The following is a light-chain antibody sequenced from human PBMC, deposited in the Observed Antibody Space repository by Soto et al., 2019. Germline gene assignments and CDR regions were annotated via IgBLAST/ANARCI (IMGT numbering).Light chain of an antibody. CDR2: DAS. Sequence: IMLTQSPGTLSLSPGERATLSCRASQSVSYYLAWYQQKPGQAPRLLSYDASSRATGVPDRFSGSGSGTDFTLTISRLKPDDFETYYCQQFNTSPWTFGQGTKVDIK. J-gene: IGKJ1*01. V-gene: IGKV3-20*01. CDR3: QQFNTSPWT. CDR1: QSVSYY.